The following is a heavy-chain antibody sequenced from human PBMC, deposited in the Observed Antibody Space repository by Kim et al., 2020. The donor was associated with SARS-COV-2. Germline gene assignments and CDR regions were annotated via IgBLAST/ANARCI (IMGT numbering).Heavy chain of an antibody. CDR2: IYYSWST. V-gene: IGHV4-39*01. J-gene: IGHJ4*02. CDR3: ARASPFSSGWYFDY. CDR1: GGSISSSSYY. Sequence: SETLSLTCTVSGGSISSSSYYWGWIRQPPGKGLEWIGSIYYSWSTYYNPSLKSRVTISVDTSKNQFSLKLSSVTAADTAVYYCARASPFSSGWYFDYWGQGTLVTVSS. D-gene: IGHD6-19*01.